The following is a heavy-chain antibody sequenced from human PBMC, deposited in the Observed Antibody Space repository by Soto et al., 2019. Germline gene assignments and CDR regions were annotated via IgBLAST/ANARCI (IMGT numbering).Heavy chain of an antibody. CDR1: GGSISSSNYY. CDR3: ARSYSSSWYWVFDY. CDR2: IFYSGSP. Sequence: QLQLQESGPGLVKPSETLSLTCTVSGGSISSSNYYWGCIRQPPGKGLEWIGSIFYSGSPYYNPSLKSRVTISVDTSKNQFSLKLSSVTAADTAEYYCARSYSSSWYWVFDYWGQGTLVTVSS. V-gene: IGHV4-39*01. D-gene: IGHD6-13*01. J-gene: IGHJ4*02.